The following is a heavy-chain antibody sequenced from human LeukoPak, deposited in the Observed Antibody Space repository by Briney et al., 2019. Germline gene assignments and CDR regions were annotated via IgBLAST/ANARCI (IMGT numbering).Heavy chain of an antibody. CDR1: GGSISSSGYY. J-gene: IGHJ4*02. CDR2: IYYSGST. Sequence: SETLSLTCTVSGGSISSSGYYWGWIRQPPGKGLEWIGTIYYSGSTYYNPSLKSRVTISVDTSKNQFSLKLSSVTAAGTAVYYCARFRTLTTHFDYWGQGTLVTVSS. V-gene: IGHV4-39*01. D-gene: IGHD4-11*01. CDR3: ARFRTLTTHFDY.